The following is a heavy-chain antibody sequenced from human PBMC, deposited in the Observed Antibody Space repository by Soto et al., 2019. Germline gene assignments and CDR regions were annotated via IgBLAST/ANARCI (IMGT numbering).Heavy chain of an antibody. D-gene: IGHD2-15*01. CDR3: AREYTVVGAFDI. Sequence: QVQLVESGGGVVQPGRSLRLSCAASGFTFSSYARHWVRQAPGKGLEWVAVISYDGSNKYYADSVKGRFTISRDNSKNTLYLQMNSLRAEDTAVYYCAREYTVVGAFDIWGQGTMVTVSS. CDR2: ISYDGSNK. V-gene: IGHV3-30-3*01. CDR1: GFTFSSYA. J-gene: IGHJ3*02.